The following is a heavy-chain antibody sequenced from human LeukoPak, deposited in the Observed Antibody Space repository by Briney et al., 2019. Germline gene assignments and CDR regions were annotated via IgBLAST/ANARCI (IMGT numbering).Heavy chain of an antibody. V-gene: IGHV4-39*07. D-gene: IGHD2-2*01. CDR3: AKDPSYCSDTSCPANSDY. CDR1: GGSISSSSYY. J-gene: IGHJ4*02. Sequence: SETLSLTCTVSGGSISSSSYYWGWIRQPPGKGLEWIGSIYYSGSTYYNPSLKSRVTISVDTSKNQFSLKLSSVTAADTAVYYCAKDPSYCSDTSCPANSDYWGQGTLVTVSS. CDR2: IYYSGST.